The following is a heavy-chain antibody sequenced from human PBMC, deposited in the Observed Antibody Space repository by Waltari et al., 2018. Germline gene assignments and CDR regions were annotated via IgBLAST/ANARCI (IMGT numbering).Heavy chain of an antibody. V-gene: IGHV3-30-3*01. D-gene: IGHD2-2*01. CDR1: GFTFMTYT. Sequence: VQLVESGGGVVQPGRSLRLSCEASGFTFMTYTMVWVRQAPGKGLEWVTLTSKNGYKKYYADSVKGRFTISRDNSKNTVYLQMNSLRIEDTAVYYCARGCSTTACYGLDSWGQGVLVTVSS. J-gene: IGHJ5*01. CDR2: TSKNGYKK. CDR3: ARGCSTTACYGLDS.